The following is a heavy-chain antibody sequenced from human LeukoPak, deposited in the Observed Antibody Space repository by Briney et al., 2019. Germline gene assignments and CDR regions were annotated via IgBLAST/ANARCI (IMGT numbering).Heavy chain of an antibody. CDR1: GYTFTSYD. CDR3: ARGGCSGGSCGYYYYYMDV. V-gene: IGHV1-8*03. J-gene: IGHJ6*03. CDR2: MNPNSGNT. Sequence: ASVKVSCKASGYTFTSYDINWVRQATGQGLEWMGWMNPNSGNTGYAQKFQGRVTITRNTSISTAYMELSSLRSEDTAVYYCARGGCSGGSCGYYYYYMDVWGKGTTVTVSS. D-gene: IGHD2-15*01.